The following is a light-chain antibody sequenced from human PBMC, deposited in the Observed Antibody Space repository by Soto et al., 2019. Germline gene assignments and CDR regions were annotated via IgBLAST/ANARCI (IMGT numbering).Light chain of an antibody. V-gene: IGLV1-51*02. Sequence: QSVLTQPPSVSAAPGQKVTISCSGSTSNIGNNFVSWYQQIPGTVPNLLIYESNKRPPGISDRVSGSKSGTSATLTITGLQTGDEADYYCGTWSNRLSTWVFGGGTKLTVL. CDR3: GTWSNRLSTWV. J-gene: IGLJ3*02. CDR2: ESN. CDR1: TSNIGNNF.